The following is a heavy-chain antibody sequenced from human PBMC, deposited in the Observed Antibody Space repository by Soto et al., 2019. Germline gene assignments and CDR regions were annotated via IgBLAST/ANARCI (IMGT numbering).Heavy chain of an antibody. D-gene: IGHD2-15*01. Sequence: PSETLSLTCAVYGGSFSGYYWSWIRQPPGKGLEWIGEINHSGSTNYNPSLKSRVTISVDTSKNQFSLKLSSVTAADTAVYYCARESAGSRGAFDIWGQGTMVTVS. CDR3: ARESAGSRGAFDI. V-gene: IGHV4-34*01. J-gene: IGHJ3*02. CDR2: INHSGST. CDR1: GGSFSGYY.